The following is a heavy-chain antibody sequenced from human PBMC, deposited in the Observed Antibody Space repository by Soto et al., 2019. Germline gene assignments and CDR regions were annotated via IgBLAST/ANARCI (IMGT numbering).Heavy chain of an antibody. V-gene: IGHV3-33*01. Sequence: PGGSLRLSCAASGFTFSSYGMHWVRQAPGKGLEWVAVIWYDGSNKYYADSVKGRFTISRDNSKNTLYLQMNSLRAEDTAVYYCARVAYSSSSYYYYYGMDVWGQGTTVTVSS. CDR2: IWYDGSNK. J-gene: IGHJ6*02. CDR3: ARVAYSSSSYYYYYGMDV. CDR1: GFTFSSYG. D-gene: IGHD6-6*01.